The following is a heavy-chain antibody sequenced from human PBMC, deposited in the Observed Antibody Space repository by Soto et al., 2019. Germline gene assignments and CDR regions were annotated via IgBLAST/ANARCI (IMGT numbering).Heavy chain of an antibody. Sequence: GGSLRLSCAASGFTFDDYAIHWVRQVPGKGLEWVSGINWNSGSIGYGDPVKGRFAITRDNAKNSLHLQMNSLSAEDTAFYYCVKDESINWYSGHFRHWGQGTLVTVSS. J-gene: IGHJ1*01. D-gene: IGHD6-13*01. V-gene: IGHV3-9*01. CDR2: INWNSGSI. CDR1: GFTFDDYA. CDR3: VKDESINWYSGHFRH.